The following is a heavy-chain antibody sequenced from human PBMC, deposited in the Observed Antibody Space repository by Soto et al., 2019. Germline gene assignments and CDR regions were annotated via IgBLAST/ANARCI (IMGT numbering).Heavy chain of an antibody. CDR3: ARLLTLDY. CDR2: IYSGAST. J-gene: IGHJ4*02. V-gene: IGHV3-66*04. Sequence: EVQLVESGAGLVQPGGSLRLSCAASGLTVSSNYMSWVRQAPGKGLEWVSVIYSGASTYYADSVKGRFTISRDNSKNTLYIQMNSVRAEDTAVYYCARLLTLDYWGQGTLVTVSS. D-gene: IGHD2-15*01. CDR1: GLTVSSNY.